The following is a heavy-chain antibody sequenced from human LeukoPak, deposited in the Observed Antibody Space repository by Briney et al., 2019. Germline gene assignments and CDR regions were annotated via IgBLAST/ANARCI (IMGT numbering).Heavy chain of an antibody. J-gene: IGHJ5*02. D-gene: IGHD2-15*01. V-gene: IGHV4-4*07. Sequence: PSETLSLTCTVSGGSISSYYWSWIRQPAGKGLEWIGRIYTSGSTNYNPSLKSRVTMSVDTSNNQFSLKLSSVTAADTAVYYCARDRDKDHSDNWFDPWGQGTLVTVSS. CDR2: IYTSGST. CDR1: GGSISSYY. CDR3: ARDRDKDHSDNWFDP.